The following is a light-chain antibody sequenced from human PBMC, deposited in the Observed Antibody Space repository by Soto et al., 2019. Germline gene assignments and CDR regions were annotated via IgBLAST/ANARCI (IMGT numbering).Light chain of an antibody. CDR3: VAWDNSLNGYVV. J-gene: IGLJ2*01. CDR1: SSNIGSNT. V-gene: IGLV1-44*01. CDR2: SNN. Sequence: QSLLTQPPSASGTPGPRVTISCSGSSSNIGSNTVNWYQQLPGTAPKLVIYSNNQRPSGVPDRFSGSKSGTSASLAISGLQSEDEADYYCVAWDNSLNGYVVFGGGTKVPVL.